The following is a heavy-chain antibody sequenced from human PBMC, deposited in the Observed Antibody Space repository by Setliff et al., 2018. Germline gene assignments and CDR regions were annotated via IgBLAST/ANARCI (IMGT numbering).Heavy chain of an antibody. J-gene: IGHJ6*03. D-gene: IGHD3-16*02. CDR2: INTNTGNP. CDR3: ARASRFATIVWKGDYYMDV. CDR1: GYSFSTYA. V-gene: IGHV7-4-1*02. Sequence: ASVKVSCKASGYSFSTYAMSWIRQAPGQGLEWMGWINTNTGNPSYAQGFTGRFVFSLETSVSTAYIQISSLKPEDTAMYYCARASRFATIVWKGDYYMDVWGKGTTVTVS.